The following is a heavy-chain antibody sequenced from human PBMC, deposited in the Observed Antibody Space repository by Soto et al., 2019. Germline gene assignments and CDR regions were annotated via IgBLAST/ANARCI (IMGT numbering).Heavy chain of an antibody. V-gene: IGHV1-2*02. CDR2: INPSSGDT. CDR1: GYTLTHYY. Sequence: ASVKVSCKASGYTLTHYYMHWVRQAPGQGLEWMGWINPSSGDTYYTGKFQGRVTMTRDPSISAAHMELTGLRFDDTAVYYCARALDGTAFDYWGQGTLVTVSS. D-gene: IGHD1-26*01. CDR3: ARALDGTAFDY. J-gene: IGHJ4*02.